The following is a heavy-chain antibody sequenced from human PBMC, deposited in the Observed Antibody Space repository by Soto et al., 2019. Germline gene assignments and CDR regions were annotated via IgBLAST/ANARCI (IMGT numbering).Heavy chain of an antibody. V-gene: IGHV1-69*12. Sequence: QVQLVQSGAEVKKPGSSVKVSCKASGDTFSTYTITWMRQAPGQGLEWMGGIIPRSATSNYAQKFQGRVXIPADESTNTAXXXLXXLRSEDTAVYYCAREGLVLVPTTVNSDYYYYAMDVWGQGTTVTVSS. CDR3: AREGLVLVPTTVNSDYYYYAMDV. J-gene: IGHJ6*02. D-gene: IGHD2-2*01. CDR1: GDTFSTYT. CDR2: IIPRSATS.